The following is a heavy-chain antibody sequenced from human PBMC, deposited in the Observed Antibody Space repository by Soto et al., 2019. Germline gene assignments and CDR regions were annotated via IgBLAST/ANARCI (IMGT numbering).Heavy chain of an antibody. CDR2: IKSEINGGTI. CDR3: TADLPDWGAYAFDY. D-gene: IGHD3-16*01. V-gene: IGHV3-15*07. CDR1: GFSFNRAW. Sequence: VQLAESGGDLVKAGGSLRLSCAASGFSFNRAWMNWVRQIPGKGLEWVGRIKSEINGGTIDYAAPVKGRFTISRDDSKNTVYLEMNSLKTEDTALYYCTADLPDWGAYAFDYWGQGTLVTVSS. J-gene: IGHJ4*02.